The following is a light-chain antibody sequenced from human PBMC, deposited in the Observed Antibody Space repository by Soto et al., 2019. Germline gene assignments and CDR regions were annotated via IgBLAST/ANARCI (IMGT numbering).Light chain of an antibody. CDR1: QSVAKD. CDR3: QQYNKWPQT. J-gene: IGKJ5*01. V-gene: IGKV3-15*01. CDR2: GAS. Sequence: SPAILSVSPGERATLSCRASQSVAKDLAWYQHKPGQTPRLLTHGASIRATGIPGRFSGAGSGTEFTLTISGLQSEDFAVYYCQQYNKWPQTFGQGTRLEIK.